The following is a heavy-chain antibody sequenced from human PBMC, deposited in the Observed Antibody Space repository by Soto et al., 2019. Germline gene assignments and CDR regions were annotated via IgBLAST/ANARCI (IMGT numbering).Heavy chain of an antibody. J-gene: IGHJ5*02. CDR2: ISAYNGDT. CDR3: ARDGPVIRARSWFDP. V-gene: IGHV1-18*04. Sequence: ASVQVSCKASGYTFTSYGVSWVRQAPGQGLEWVGWISAYNGDTNYAQNFQGRVTMTTDTSTSTAYMEVRSLRSDDTAVYYCARDGPVIRARSWFDPWGQGTLVTVSS. CDR1: GYTFTSYG.